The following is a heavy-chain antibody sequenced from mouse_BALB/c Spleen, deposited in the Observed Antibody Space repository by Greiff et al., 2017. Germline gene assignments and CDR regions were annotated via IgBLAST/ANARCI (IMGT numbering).Heavy chain of an antibody. CDR2: ISNGGGST. CDR1: GFTFSSYT. Sequence: EVKVEESGGGLVQPGGSLKLSCAASGFTFSSYTMSWVRQTPEKRLEWVAYISNGGGSTYYPDTVKGRFTISRDNAKNTLYLQMSSLKSEDTAMYYCARLYYYGSSSHWYFDVWGAGTTDTVSS. J-gene: IGHJ1*01. D-gene: IGHD1-1*01. CDR3: ARLYYYGSSSHWYFDV. V-gene: IGHV5-12-2*01.